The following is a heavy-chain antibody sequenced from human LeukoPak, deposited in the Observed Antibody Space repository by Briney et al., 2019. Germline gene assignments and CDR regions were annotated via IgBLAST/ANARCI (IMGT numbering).Heavy chain of an antibody. CDR2: VSGYNGDT. D-gene: IGHD6-13*01. Sequence: ASVKVSCKASGYTFTNYGISWVRQAPGQGLEWMGWVSGYNGDTDYAQNLQGRVTMTTDASASTAYMELRSLRSEDTAVYYCARDPPGIALDYWGQGTLVTVSS. CDR3: ARDPPGIALDY. J-gene: IGHJ4*02. CDR1: GYTFTNYG. V-gene: IGHV1-18*01.